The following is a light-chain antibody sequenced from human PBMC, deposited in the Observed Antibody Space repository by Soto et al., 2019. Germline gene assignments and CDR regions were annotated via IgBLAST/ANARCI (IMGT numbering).Light chain of an antibody. J-gene: IGKJ5*01. CDR2: GAS. Sequence: EILLTQSPGTLSLPPGENATLSCRDSQNLGGSYLAWYQQKPGQGLGLLIYGASTRATGVPDRFSGSGSGTDFTLTISRLEPEDSAVYYCQQYGYLITFGQGTRLEIK. V-gene: IGKV3-20*01. CDR1: QNLGGSY. CDR3: QQYGYLIT.